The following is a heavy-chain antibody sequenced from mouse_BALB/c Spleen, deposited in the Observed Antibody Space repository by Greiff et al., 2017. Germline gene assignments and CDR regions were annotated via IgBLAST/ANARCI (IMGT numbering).Heavy chain of an antibody. V-gene: IGHV1-69*02. D-gene: IGHD1-1*01. J-gene: IGHJ1*01. Sequence: QVQLQQPGAELVKPGASVKLSCKASGYTFTSYWMHWVKQRPGQGLEWIGEIDPSDSYTNYNQKFKGKATLTVDKSSSTAYMQLSSLTSEDSAVYYCARGTTVVGYFDVWGAGTTVTVSS. CDR3: ARGTTVVGYFDV. CDR2: IDPSDSYT. CDR1: GYTFTSYW.